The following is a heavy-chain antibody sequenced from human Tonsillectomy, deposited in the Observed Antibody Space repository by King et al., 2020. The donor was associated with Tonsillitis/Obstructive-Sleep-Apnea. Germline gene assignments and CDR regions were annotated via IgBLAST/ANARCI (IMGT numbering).Heavy chain of an antibody. D-gene: IGHD2-8*02. CDR2: INPSGGST. Sequence: VQLVQSGAEVKKPGASVKVSCKASGYTFTDYYIQWVRQAPGQGLEWMGIINPSGGSTSYARKFQGRVTITRDKSTSTVYMDLSSLRSEETAVYYCARLRCTGGACYLNFDYWGQGTLVTVSS. V-gene: IGHV1-46*01. CDR3: ARLRCTGGACYLNFDY. J-gene: IGHJ4*02. CDR1: GYTFTDYY.